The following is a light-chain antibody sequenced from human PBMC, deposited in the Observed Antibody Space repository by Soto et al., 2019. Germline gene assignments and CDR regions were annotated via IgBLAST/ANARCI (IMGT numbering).Light chain of an antibody. J-gene: IGKJ3*01. V-gene: IGKV3-20*01. CDR1: QSVSSSY. CDR2: GAS. CDR3: QQYGSSLFT. Sequence: EIVLTQSPGTLSLSPGERATLSCRASQSVSSSYLAWYQQKPGQAPRLLIYGASSRATGIPDRFSGSGSGTDVTLTIIRLEPEDFAVYYCQQYGSSLFTFGPGTKVDIK.